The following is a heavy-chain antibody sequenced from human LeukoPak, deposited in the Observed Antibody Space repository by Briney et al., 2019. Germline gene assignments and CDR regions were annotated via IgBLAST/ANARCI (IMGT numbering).Heavy chain of an antibody. D-gene: IGHD6-13*01. CDR3: VKDRWVDH. Sequence: GGSLRLSCSASGFILSPYAMHGVRQAPGKGVEYVSSISSEAKTTYYADSVKGKFTISRDNSKNTPYLQMSSLRPEDTAVYYCVKDRWVDHWGQGTLVTVSS. V-gene: IGHV3-64D*06. CDR2: ISSEAKTT. J-gene: IGHJ4*02. CDR1: GFILSPYA.